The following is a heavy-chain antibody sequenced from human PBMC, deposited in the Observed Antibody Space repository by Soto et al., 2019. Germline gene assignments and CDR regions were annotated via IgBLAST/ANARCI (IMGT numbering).Heavy chain of an antibody. CDR3: ARSLEGTTVTNWFDP. CDR1: ADTFNSYS. CDR2: ITPVFGTA. J-gene: IGHJ5*02. D-gene: IGHD4-17*01. V-gene: IGHV1-69*01. Sequence: QVQLVQSGAEVKKPGSSVKVSCKASADTFNSYSLSWLRQAPGQRLEWMGGITPVFGTAAYAQSFEYRLTIAAGDSTSSVYMELSSLRSDGTAFYYCARSLEGTTVTNWFDPWRQGALVNVAS.